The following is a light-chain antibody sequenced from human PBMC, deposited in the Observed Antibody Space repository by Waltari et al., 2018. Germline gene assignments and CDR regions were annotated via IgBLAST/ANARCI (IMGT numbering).Light chain of an antibody. CDR3: MQGTH. Sequence: DVVMTQSPLSLPVTLGQPASISCRSSQSLVHSDGNTYLNWFQQRPGQSPRRLIYKVSNRDSGVPDRFSGIGSGTDFTLKISRVEAEDVGVYYCMQGTHFGPGTKVDIK. J-gene: IGKJ3*01. CDR1: QSLVHSDGNTY. CDR2: KVS. V-gene: IGKV2-30*02.